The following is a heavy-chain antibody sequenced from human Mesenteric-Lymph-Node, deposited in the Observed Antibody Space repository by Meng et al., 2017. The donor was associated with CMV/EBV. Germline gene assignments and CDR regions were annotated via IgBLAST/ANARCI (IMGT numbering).Heavy chain of an antibody. Sequence: SVSSSNYYWTWIRQPARKGLEWIGYIYYGGSTNYNHSLKSRVTISVDTSKNQFSLKLSSVTAADTAVYFCARDFSCSSDNCYQGIDPWGQGTLVTVSS. V-gene: IGHV4-61*01. CDR2: IYYGGST. CDR3: ARDFSCSSDNCYQGIDP. J-gene: IGHJ5*02. D-gene: IGHD2-2*01. CDR1: SVSSSNYY.